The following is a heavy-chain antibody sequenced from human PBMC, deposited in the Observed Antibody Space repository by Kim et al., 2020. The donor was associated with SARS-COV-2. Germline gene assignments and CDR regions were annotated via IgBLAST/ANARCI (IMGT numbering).Heavy chain of an antibody. V-gene: IGHV3-23*01. Sequence: GGSLRLSCAASGFTFSSYVMSWVRQAPGKGLEWVSTISVNIGSTYYADSVKGRFTISRDGTLSLQMNSLRAEDTAIYYCARSRVGASCFDFWGQGALVTV. D-gene: IGHD1-26*01. CDR1: GFTFSSYV. J-gene: IGHJ4*02. CDR2: ISVNIGST. CDR3: ARSRVGASCFDF.